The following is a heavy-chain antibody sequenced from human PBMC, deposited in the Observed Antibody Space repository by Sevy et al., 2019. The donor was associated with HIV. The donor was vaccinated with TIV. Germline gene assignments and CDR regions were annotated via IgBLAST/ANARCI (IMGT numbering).Heavy chain of an antibody. CDR1: GFSFSWYW. D-gene: IGHD3-22*01. V-gene: IGHV3-23*01. CDR3: ARKYDSSGYFDY. J-gene: IGHJ4*02. Sequence: GGSLRLSCAASGFSFSWYWMSWVRQTPEKGLEWVSGISGSGGSGTKTNYADSVKGRFTISRDDSKNSLFLQLNSLRAEDTAIYYCARKYDSSGYFDYWGQGTLVTVSS. CDR2: ISGSGGSGTKT.